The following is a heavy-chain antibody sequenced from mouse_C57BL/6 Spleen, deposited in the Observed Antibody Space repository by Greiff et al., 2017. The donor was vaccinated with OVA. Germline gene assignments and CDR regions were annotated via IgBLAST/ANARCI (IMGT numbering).Heavy chain of an antibody. V-gene: IGHV5-6*01. CDR1: GFTFSSYG. CDR3: ARFHDYAMDY. CDR2: ISSGGSYT. Sequence: EVKVVESGGDLVKPGGSLKLSCAASGFTFSSYGMSWVRQTPDKRLEWVATISSGGSYTYYPDSVKGRFTISRDNAKNTLYLQMSSLKSEDTAMYYCARFHDYAMDYWGQGTSVTVSS. J-gene: IGHJ4*01.